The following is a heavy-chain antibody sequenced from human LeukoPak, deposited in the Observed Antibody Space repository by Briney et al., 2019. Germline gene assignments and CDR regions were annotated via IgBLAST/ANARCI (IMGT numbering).Heavy chain of an antibody. CDR2: VYYSGST. J-gene: IGHJ4*02. V-gene: IGHV4-39*02. CDR1: GGSISSSSYY. Sequence: SETLSLTCTVSGGSISSSSYYWGWIRQPPGKGLEWIGNVYYSGSTFYNPSLESRVTISVDTSKNHFSLKLSSVTAADTAVYYCARRHYYDSAGYFFYWGQGTLVTVSS. D-gene: IGHD3-22*01. CDR3: ARRHYYDSAGYFFY.